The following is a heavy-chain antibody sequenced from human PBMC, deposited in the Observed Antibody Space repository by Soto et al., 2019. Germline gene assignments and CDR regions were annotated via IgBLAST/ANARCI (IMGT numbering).Heavy chain of an antibody. CDR2: ITSDTKTI. J-gene: IGHJ4*02. D-gene: IGHD6-19*01. V-gene: IGHV3-48*02. Sequence: EVQLVESGGDLVQRGGSLRLSWVASGFTFSVYSMNWVRQAPGKGLAWFAYITSDTKTIKYADSVKGRFTLPRDNAKNSVYLQMNSLRDEETAVYYCARSVEGHFDYWGKGTVVTVSS. CDR3: ARSVEGHFDY. CDR1: GFTFSVYS.